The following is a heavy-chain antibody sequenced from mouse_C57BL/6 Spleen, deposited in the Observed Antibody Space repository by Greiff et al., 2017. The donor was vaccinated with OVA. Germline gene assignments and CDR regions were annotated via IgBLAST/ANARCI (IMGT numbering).Heavy chain of an antibody. D-gene: IGHD1-1*02. CDR2: IDPSDSYT. Sequence: VQLQQSGAELVKPGASVKLSCKASGYTFTSYWMQWVKQRPGQGLEWIGEIDPSDSYTNYTQKFKGKATLTVDTSSSTAYMQLSSLASEDSAVYDCARGGPSYYFDYWGQGTTLTVSS. CDR3: ARGGPSYYFDY. CDR1: GYTFTSYW. J-gene: IGHJ2*01. V-gene: IGHV1-50*01.